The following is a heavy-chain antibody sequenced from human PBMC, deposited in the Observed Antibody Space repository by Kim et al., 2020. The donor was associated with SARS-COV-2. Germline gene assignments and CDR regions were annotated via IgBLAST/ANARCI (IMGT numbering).Heavy chain of an antibody. CDR1: GFTFSSYA. CDR2: ISGSGGST. V-gene: IGHV3-23*01. D-gene: IGHD2-2*01. J-gene: IGHJ4*02. Sequence: GGSLRLSCAASGFTFSSYAMSWVRQAPGKGLEWVSAISGSGGSTYYADSVKGRFTISRDNSKNTLYLQMNSLRAEDTAVYYCAKKDVVEVPAANHFDYWGQGTLVTVSS. CDR3: AKKDVVEVPAANHFDY.